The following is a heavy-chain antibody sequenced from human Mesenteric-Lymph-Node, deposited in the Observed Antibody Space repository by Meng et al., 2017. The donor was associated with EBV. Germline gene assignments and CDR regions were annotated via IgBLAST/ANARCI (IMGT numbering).Heavy chain of an antibody. CDR1: GGSISSTKW. Sequence: QVPLEGSGPGLVKPSGTVSLTCAVSGGSISSTKWWGWVRQPPGKGLEWIGEIFHTGSTNYNPSLKSRLTMSVDKSKNQLSLKLTSVTAADTAVYYCATVGDYGDYVGLDNWGQGTLVTVSS. CDR3: ATVGDYGDYVGLDN. J-gene: IGHJ4*02. V-gene: IGHV4-4*02. CDR2: IFHTGST. D-gene: IGHD4-17*01.